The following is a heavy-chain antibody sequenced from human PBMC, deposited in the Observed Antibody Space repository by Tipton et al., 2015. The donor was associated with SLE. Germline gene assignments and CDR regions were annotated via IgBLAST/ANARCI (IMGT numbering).Heavy chain of an antibody. D-gene: IGHD3-22*01. Sequence: TLSLTCSVSGGSLSGHYWSWIRQTPGMRLEWIGYIYYSGGTNYNPSLKSRVTISVDTSKNQFSLKVNSLTAADTAVYYCARVGKYTDSDGYYLYYFDYWGQGTLVTVSS. J-gene: IGHJ4*02. CDR3: ARVGKYTDSDGYYLYYFDY. V-gene: IGHV4-59*11. CDR2: IYYSGGT. CDR1: GGSLSGHY.